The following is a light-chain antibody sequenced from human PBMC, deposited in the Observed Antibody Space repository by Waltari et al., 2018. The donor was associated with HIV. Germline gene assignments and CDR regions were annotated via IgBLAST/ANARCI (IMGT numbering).Light chain of an antibody. V-gene: IGKV1-5*03. CDR1: QSVSSW. CDR2: KES. Sequence: DVQMTQSPFTLSASVGDRVTITFRASQSVSSWLAWYQQKPGKPPKLLIYKESTLQSGVPSRFSGSGSGTEFTLTISGLQPDDFATYFCQQYSSSWAFGQGTKVEI. J-gene: IGKJ1*01. CDR3: QQYSSSWA.